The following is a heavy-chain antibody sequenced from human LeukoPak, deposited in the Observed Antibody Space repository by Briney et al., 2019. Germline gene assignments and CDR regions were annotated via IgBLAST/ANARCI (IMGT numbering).Heavy chain of an antibody. J-gene: IGHJ4*02. CDR1: GCTFSSYT. D-gene: IGHD3-22*01. V-gene: IGHV3-21*01. CDR2: ITSSSSYI. CDR3: ARHVVAVGFDY. Sequence: GGSLRLSCAASGCTFSSYTMNWVREAPGKGLEWVSSITSSSSYIYYADSVKGRFTISRDNAKNSLYLHMNSLRAEDTAVYYCARHVVAVGFDYWGQGTLVTVSS.